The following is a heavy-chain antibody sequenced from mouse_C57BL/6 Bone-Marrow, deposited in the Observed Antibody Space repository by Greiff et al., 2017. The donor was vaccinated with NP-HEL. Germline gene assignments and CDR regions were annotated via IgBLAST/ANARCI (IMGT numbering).Heavy chain of an antibody. CDR1: GYTFTSYW. CDR3: ARRKGPWFAY. V-gene: IGHV1-61*01. J-gene: IGHJ3*01. Sequence: QVQLQQPGAELVRPGSSVKLSCKASGYTFTSYWMDWVKQRPGQGLEWIGNLYPSDSETHYNQKFKDKATLTVDKSSSTAYMQLSSLTSEDSAVYYCARRKGPWFAYWGQGTLVTVSA. CDR2: LYPSDSET. D-gene: IGHD3-3*01.